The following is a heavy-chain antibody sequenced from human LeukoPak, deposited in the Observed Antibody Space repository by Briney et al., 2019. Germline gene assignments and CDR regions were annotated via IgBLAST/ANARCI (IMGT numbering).Heavy chain of an antibody. CDR1: GYTFTGYY. CDR2: INPNSGGT. CDR3: ARDGGGVITIGNWFDP. J-gene: IGHJ5*02. Sequence: ASVKVSCKASGYTFTGYYMHWVRQPPGQGLEWMGWINPNSGGTNYAQKFQGRVTMTRDTSISTAYMELSRLRSDDTAVYYCARDGGGVITIGNWFDPWGQGTLVTVSS. V-gene: IGHV1-2*02. D-gene: IGHD3-9*01.